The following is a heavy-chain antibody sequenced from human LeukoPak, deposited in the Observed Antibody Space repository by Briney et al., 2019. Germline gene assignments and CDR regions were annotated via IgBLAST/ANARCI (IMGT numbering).Heavy chain of an antibody. V-gene: IGHV4-34*01. Sequence: SETLSLACAVYGGSFSDYYWTWLRQPPGRGLEWIGEINHRGRNNYSPSLTSRLTISVDTSKNQFSLKLSSVTAADTAVYYCARPHLGADNYWYFDLWGRGTLVTVSS. D-gene: IGHD1-26*01. J-gene: IGHJ2*01. CDR2: INHRGRN. CDR3: ARPHLGADNYWYFDL. CDR1: GGSFSDYY.